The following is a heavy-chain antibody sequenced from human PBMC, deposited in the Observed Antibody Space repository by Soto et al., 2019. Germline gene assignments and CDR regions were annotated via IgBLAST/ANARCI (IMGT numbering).Heavy chain of an antibody. Sequence: EVQLLESGGALVQPGGSLRLSCAASGFTVSSYTMSWVRQAPGKGLEWVSSISVSGDTTYYADSVKGRFTISRDNSKKMLYLQMISLRVEDTAIYYCAKPQWELLDWGQGTLVTVSX. CDR3: AKPQWELLD. V-gene: IGHV3-23*01. CDR2: ISVSGDTT. CDR1: GFTVSSYT. D-gene: IGHD1-26*01. J-gene: IGHJ4*02.